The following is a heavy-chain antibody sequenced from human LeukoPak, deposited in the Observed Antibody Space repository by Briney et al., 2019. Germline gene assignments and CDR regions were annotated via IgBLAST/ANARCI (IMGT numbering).Heavy chain of an antibody. CDR1: GYTFTGYF. D-gene: IGHD5-24*01. V-gene: IGHV1-2*02. Sequence: ASVKVSCKASGYTFTGYFLHWVRQAPGQGLEWMGWILPNTGGTHYAQKFQGRVTVTRDTSISTAYMEVSRLTSDDTAVYYCARVRSRRDGYNWDFDYWGQGTLVTVSS. J-gene: IGHJ4*02. CDR2: ILPNTGGT. CDR3: ARVRSRRDGYNWDFDY.